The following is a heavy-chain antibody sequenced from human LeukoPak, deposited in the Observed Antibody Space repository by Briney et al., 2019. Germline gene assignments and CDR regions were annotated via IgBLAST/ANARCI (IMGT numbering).Heavy chain of an antibody. CDR3: AKFSSGWYYFDY. CDR1: GFTFSSYW. CDR2: IKQDGSEK. J-gene: IGHJ4*02. Sequence: GGSLRLSCAASGFTFSSYWMSWARQAPGKGLEWVANIKQDGSEKYYVDSVKGRFTISRDNAKNSLYLQMNSLRAEDTAVYYCAKFSSGWYYFDYWGQGTLVTVSS. D-gene: IGHD6-19*01. V-gene: IGHV3-7*01.